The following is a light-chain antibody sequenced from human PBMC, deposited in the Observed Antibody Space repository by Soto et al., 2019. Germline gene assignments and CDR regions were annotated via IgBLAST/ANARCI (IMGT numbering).Light chain of an antibody. CDR1: SSDVGGHNY. Sequence: QSALIQPASVSGSPGQSISISCTGTSSDVGGHNYVSWYQQHPGKAPQLIIFEVINRPSGVSNRFSGSKSDNTASLTISRLQCEDEADYYCSSYSSTNTCVFGTGTKLTVL. CDR3: SSYSSTNTCV. V-gene: IGLV2-14*01. J-gene: IGLJ1*01. CDR2: EVI.